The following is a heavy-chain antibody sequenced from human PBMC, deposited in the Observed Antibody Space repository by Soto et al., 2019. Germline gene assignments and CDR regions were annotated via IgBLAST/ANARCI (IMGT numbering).Heavy chain of an antibody. J-gene: IGHJ5*02. CDR1: GGSFSGYY. CDR2: INHSGST. CDR3: ARRITMVRGVMSLRFDP. Sequence: SETLSLTCAVYGGSFSGYYWSWIRQPPGKGLEWIGEINHSGSTNYNPSLKSRVTILVDTSKNQFSLKLSSVTAADTAVYYCARRITMVRGVMSLRFDPWGQGTLVTVS. D-gene: IGHD3-10*01. V-gene: IGHV4-34*01.